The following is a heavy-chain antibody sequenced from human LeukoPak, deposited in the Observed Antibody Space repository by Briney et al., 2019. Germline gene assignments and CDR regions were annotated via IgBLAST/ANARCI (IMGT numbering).Heavy chain of an antibody. V-gene: IGHV4-59*01. CDR1: GGSISSYY. Sequence: PSEALSLTCTVSGGSISSYYWSWIRQPPGKGLEWIGYIYYSGSTNYNPSLKGRVTISVDTSKNQFSLKLSSVTAADTAVYYCAREGGYCSGGSCYIRYFQHWGQGTLVTVSS. CDR2: IYYSGST. J-gene: IGHJ1*01. CDR3: AREGGYCSGGSCYIRYFQH. D-gene: IGHD2-15*01.